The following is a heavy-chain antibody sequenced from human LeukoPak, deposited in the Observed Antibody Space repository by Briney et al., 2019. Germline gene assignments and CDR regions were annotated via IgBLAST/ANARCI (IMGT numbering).Heavy chain of an antibody. CDR3: VRVVPAARFGMDV. Sequence: SETLSLTCSVSGGSISSYYWSWIRQPPGKGLEWSGYIYSSGSTNYNPSLKSRVTISGDTSKNQFSLRLSSVTAADTAVYYCVRVVPAARFGMDVWGQGTTVTVSS. CDR1: GGSISSYY. CDR2: IYSSGST. D-gene: IGHD2-2*01. V-gene: IGHV4-59*01. J-gene: IGHJ6*02.